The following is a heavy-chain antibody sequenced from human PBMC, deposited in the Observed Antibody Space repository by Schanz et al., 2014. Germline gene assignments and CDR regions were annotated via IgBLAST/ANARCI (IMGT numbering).Heavy chain of an antibody. CDR2: IHSTGGTT. Sequence: QVQWVQSGADVKKPGTAVKVSCKASEYTFTRHYMHWVRQAPGQGLELKGIIHSTGGTTSHAQKFQGRVTMTRDTSTSTVCMELSDLRSEDTAVNYCADALTTWGGKDVWGQGTTXTVSS. J-gene: IGHJ6*02. CDR3: ADALTTWGGKDV. CDR1: EYTFTRHY. D-gene: IGHD1-1*01. V-gene: IGHV1-46*01.